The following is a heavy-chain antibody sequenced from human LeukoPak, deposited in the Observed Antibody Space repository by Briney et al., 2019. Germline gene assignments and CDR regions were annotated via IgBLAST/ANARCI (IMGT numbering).Heavy chain of an antibody. J-gene: IGHJ4*02. CDR1: GFTFSSYA. CDR3: AKDGSSGWYGKNDY. D-gene: IGHD6-19*01. Sequence: GGSLRLSCAASGFTFSSYAMSWVRQAPGKGLEWVTAISGSGGSTYYADSVKGRFTISRDNSKNTLYLQMSSLRAEDTAVYYCAKDGSSGWYGKNDYLGQGTLVTVSS. V-gene: IGHV3-23*01. CDR2: ISGSGGST.